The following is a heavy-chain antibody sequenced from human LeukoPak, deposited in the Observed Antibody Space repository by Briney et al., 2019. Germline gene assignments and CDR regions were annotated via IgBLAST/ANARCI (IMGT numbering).Heavy chain of an antibody. CDR2: IYISGST. Sequence: KPSETLSLTCTVSGGSISTYYWTWIRQPPGKGLEWIGFIYISGSTNYNPSLKSRVTISVDTSKNQFSLNLTSVTAADTAVYYCARGGKGFPLGLWFEYWGQGSLVTVSS. CDR1: GGSISTYY. J-gene: IGHJ4*02. V-gene: IGHV4-59*01. D-gene: IGHD2-21*01. CDR3: ARGGKGFPLGLWFEY.